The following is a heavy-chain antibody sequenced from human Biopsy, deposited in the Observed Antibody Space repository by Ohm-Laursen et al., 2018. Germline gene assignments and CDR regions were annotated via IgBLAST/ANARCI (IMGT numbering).Heavy chain of an antibody. CDR1: GYTFTGYY. D-gene: IGHD3-10*01. CDR3: ARDPRYGYGSYFDY. V-gene: IGHV1-2*02. Sequence: ASVKVSCKASGYTFTGYYMHWVRQAPGQGLEWMGWINPNSGVTNYAQRFQGRVTMTRDTSISTAYMELSRLRSDDMAVYYCARDPRYGYGSYFDYWGQGTLVAVSS. CDR2: INPNSGVT. J-gene: IGHJ4*02.